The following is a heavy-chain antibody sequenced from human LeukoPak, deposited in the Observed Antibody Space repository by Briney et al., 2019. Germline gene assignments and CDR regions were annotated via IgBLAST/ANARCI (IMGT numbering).Heavy chain of an antibody. J-gene: IGHJ4*02. Sequence: GGSLRLSCAASGFTFSSYWMHWVRQAPGKGLVWVSRINSDGSSTSYADSVKGRFTISRDNAKNTLYLQMNSLRDEDTAVYYCTRDPPHGVYDSSDTPFDYWGQGTLVTVSS. D-gene: IGHD3-22*01. CDR2: INSDGSST. V-gene: IGHV3-74*01. CDR1: GFTFSSYW. CDR3: TRDPPHGVYDSSDTPFDY.